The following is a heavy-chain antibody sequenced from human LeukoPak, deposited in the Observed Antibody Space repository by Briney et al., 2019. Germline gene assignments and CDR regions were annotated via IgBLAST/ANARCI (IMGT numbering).Heavy chain of an antibody. J-gene: IGHJ4*02. CDR2: IIPIFGST. CDR3: ARGHPVEMATVEV. Sequence: SVKVSCKASGGTFSSYAINWVRQAPGQGLEWMGGIIPIFGSTNYAQKFQGRVTITTDDSTSTAYMELSSLRSEDTAAYYCARGHPVEMATVEVWGQGTLVTVSS. V-gene: IGHV1-69*05. CDR1: GGTFSSYA. D-gene: IGHD5-24*01.